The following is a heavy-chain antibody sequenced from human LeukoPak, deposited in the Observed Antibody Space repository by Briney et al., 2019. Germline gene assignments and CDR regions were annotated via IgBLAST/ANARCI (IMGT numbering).Heavy chain of an antibody. Sequence: GGSLSLSCAASGFTFSRYAMSWVRQAPGKGLQWVAVISASGGSTYFADSVKGRFTISRDNSKNTLYLQMNSLTAEDTAVYYCARNRGGNFTDYMDVWGKGTTVTVSS. V-gene: IGHV3-23*01. CDR2: ISASGGST. D-gene: IGHD4-23*01. CDR1: GFTFSRYA. J-gene: IGHJ6*03. CDR3: ARNRGGNFTDYMDV.